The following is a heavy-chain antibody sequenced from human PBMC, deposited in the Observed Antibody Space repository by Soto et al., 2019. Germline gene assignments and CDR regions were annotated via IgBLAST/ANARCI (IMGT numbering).Heavy chain of an antibody. Sequence: GGSLRLSCAASGFSFSNYAMHWVRQAPGKGLEWVALISYDGSDKYYADSVKGRFTISRDNSKNTLYLQVNSLRPEDTAVYYCASGAGYRSSWSQPDQLDYWGQGTLVTVSS. V-gene: IGHV3-30-3*01. CDR3: ASGAGYRSSWSQPDQLDY. CDR1: GFSFSNYA. J-gene: IGHJ4*02. CDR2: ISYDGSDK. D-gene: IGHD6-13*01.